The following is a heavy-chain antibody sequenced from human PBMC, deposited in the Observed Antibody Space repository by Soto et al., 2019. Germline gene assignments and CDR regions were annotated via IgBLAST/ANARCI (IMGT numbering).Heavy chain of an antibody. J-gene: IGHJ6*02. CDR2: ISYDGSNK. CDR3: AKDRPNTAMAKAYYYGMDV. Sequence: QPGGSLRLSCAASGFTFSSYGMHWVRQAPGKGLEWVAVISYDGSNKYYADSVKGRFTISRDNSKNTLYLQMNSLRAEDTAVYYCAKDRPNTAMAKAYYYGMDVWGQGTTVTVSS. CDR1: GFTFSSYG. V-gene: IGHV3-30*18. D-gene: IGHD5-18*01.